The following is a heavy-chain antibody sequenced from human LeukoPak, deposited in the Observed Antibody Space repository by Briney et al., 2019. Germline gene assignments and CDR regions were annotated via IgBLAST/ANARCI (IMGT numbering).Heavy chain of an antibody. D-gene: IGHD3-16*01. CDR2: IYYSGST. Sequence: SETLSLTCTVSGGSISSYYWSWIRQPPGKGLEWIGYIYYSGSTNYNPSLKSRVTISVDTSKNQFSLKLSSVTAADTAVYYCARVTPTLIAGGNYFDYWGQGTLVTVSS. CDR1: GGSISSYY. CDR3: ARVTPTLIAGGNYFDY. V-gene: IGHV4-59*01. J-gene: IGHJ4*02.